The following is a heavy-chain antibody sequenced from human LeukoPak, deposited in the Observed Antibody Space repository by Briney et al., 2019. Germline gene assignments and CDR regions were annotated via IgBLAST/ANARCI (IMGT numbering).Heavy chain of an antibody. CDR3: ARKTGDLYYFDY. J-gene: IGHJ4*02. CDR2: ISYSGRT. Sequence: KPSETLSLTCTVSSGSISSYYWSWIRQPPGKGLEWIGYISYSGRTNYNPSLKSRVTISVDTSKNQFSLRLSSVTAADTAVYYCARKTGDLYYFDYWGQGTLVTVSS. CDR1: SGSISSYY. D-gene: IGHD7-27*01. V-gene: IGHV4-59*01.